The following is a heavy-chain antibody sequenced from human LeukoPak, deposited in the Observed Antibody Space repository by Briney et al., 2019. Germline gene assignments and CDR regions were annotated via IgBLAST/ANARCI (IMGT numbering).Heavy chain of an antibody. V-gene: IGHV4-39*07. J-gene: IGHJ4*02. CDR2: IYYSGST. D-gene: IGHD6-19*01. CDR3: ARYGRSGWYLI. Sequence: SETLSLTCTVSGGSISSSSYYWGWIRQPPGKGLEWIGSIYYSGSTYYNPSLKSRVTISVDTSKNQFSLKLSSVTAADTAVYYCARYGRSGWYLIWGQGTLVTVSS. CDR1: GGSISSSSYY.